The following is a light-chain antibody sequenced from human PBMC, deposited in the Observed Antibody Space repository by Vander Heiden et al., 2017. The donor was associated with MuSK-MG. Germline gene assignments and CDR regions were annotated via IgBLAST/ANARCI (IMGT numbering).Light chain of an antibody. CDR1: TGAVTNGHY. J-gene: IGLJ2*01. V-gene: IGLV7-46*01. CDR2: DTS. Sequence: QAVVTQAPSLSASPGGTITLTCGSSTGAVTNGHYPYWFQQEPGQAPRTLIYDTSNKHSWTPSPFSGSLLAGKAALTLSGAQPEDEAEYYCLLSYIGAVVFGGGTKLTVL. CDR3: LLSYIGAVV.